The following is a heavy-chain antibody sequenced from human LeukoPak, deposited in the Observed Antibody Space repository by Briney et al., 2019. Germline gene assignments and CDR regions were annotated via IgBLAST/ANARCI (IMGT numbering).Heavy chain of an antibody. V-gene: IGHV1-69*01. Sequence: SVKVSCKASGGTFSSYAISWVRQAPGQGLEWMGGIIPIFGTANYAQKFQGRVTITADESTSTAYMELSSLRSEDTAVYYCARVWGGWLDAFDIWGQGTMVTVSS. D-gene: IGHD3-16*01. CDR1: GGTFSSYA. CDR2: IIPIFGTA. J-gene: IGHJ3*02. CDR3: ARVWGGWLDAFDI.